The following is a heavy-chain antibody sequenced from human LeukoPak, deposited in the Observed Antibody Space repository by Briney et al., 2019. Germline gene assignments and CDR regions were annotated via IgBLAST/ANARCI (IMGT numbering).Heavy chain of an antibody. Sequence: ASVKVSCRASGYTFTIYGISWVRQAPGQGLEWMGWISAYNGNTNYAQKLQGRVTMTTDTTTSTAYMELRSLRSDDTAVYYCARGAQGAAADGVDYWGQGTLVTVSS. CDR3: ARGAQGAAADGVDY. D-gene: IGHD6-13*01. CDR1: GYTFTIYG. CDR2: ISAYNGNT. J-gene: IGHJ4*02. V-gene: IGHV1-18*01.